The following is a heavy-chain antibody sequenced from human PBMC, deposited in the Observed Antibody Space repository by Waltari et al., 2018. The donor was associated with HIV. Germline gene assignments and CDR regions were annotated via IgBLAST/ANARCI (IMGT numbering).Heavy chain of an antibody. CDR1: GGSFSGYY. V-gene: IGHV4-34*01. Sequence: QVQLQPWGAGLLRPSETLSLPCAVYGGSFSGYYWSWIRQPPGKGLEWIGEINHSGSSNYNPSLKSRVTISVDTSKNQFSLRLRSVTAADTAVYYCARDSVPSFDYGDYYYYGMDVWSQGTTVTVSS. CDR2: INHSGSS. J-gene: IGHJ6*01. CDR3: ARDSVPSFDYGDYYYYGMDV. D-gene: IGHD4-17*01.